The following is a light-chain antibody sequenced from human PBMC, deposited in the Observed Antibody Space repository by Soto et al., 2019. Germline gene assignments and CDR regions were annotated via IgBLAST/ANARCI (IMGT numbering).Light chain of an antibody. CDR2: EVT. CDR1: SGDIGGYNY. J-gene: IGLJ1*01. CDR3: SSYSQTATPCV. V-gene: IGLV2-14*01. Sequence: QSALTQPASVSGSPGQSITISCTGTSGDIGGYNYVSWYQQHPGTAPKLIISEVTNRPSGVSDRFSGPRSGNTASLTISGLQVEDEADYYCSSYSQTATPCVFGSGTKVTVL.